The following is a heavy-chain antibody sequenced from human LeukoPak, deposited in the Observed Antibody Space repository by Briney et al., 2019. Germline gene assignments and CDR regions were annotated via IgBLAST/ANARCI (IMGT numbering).Heavy chain of an antibody. J-gene: IGHJ6*03. CDR2: THTTGNT. CDR1: GGSMNNYY. D-gene: IGHD1-1*01. Sequence: SETLSLTCTVSGGSMNNYYWSWIRQPAGEGLEWIGRTHTTGNTNYNPSLTSRVTMSVDTSKNQFSLKLSSVTAADTAVYYCASGYGPYYYYMDVWGKGTTVTVSS. CDR3: ASGYGPYYYYMDV. V-gene: IGHV4-4*07.